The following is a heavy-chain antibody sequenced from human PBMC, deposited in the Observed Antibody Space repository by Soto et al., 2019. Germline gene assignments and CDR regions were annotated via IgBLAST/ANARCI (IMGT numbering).Heavy chain of an antibody. CDR3: ARDSRDIVVVVAIFDY. CDR2: TYYRSKWYN. J-gene: IGHJ4*02. Sequence: PSQTLSLTCDISGDSVSTNSATWNWIRQSPSRGLEWLGRTYYRSKWYNDYAVSVKSRINISPDTSKNQLSLQLNSVTPDDTAVYYCARDSRDIVVVVAIFDYWGQGTLVTVSS. V-gene: IGHV6-1*01. CDR1: GDSVSTNSAT. D-gene: IGHD2-15*01.